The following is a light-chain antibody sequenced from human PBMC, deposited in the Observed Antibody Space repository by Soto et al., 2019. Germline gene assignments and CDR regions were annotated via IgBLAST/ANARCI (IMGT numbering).Light chain of an antibody. Sequence: QSVLTQPASVSGSPGQSNTISCTATSSDVGGFNYVSWYQQHPGKAPKLMIYEVNNRPSGVSHRFSGSKSGNMASLTISGLQAEDEADYYCSSYTSSSTFYVFGSGTKVTVL. V-gene: IGLV2-14*01. CDR1: SSDVGGFNY. CDR2: EVN. CDR3: SSYTSSSTFYV. J-gene: IGLJ1*01.